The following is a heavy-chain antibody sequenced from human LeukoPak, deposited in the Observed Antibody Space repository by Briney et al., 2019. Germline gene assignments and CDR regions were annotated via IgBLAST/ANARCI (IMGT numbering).Heavy chain of an antibody. Sequence: SQTLSLTCTVSGGSISSGGYYWSWIRQPPGKGLEWIGYIYHSGSTYYNPSLKSRVTISVDRSKNQFSLKLSSVTAADTAVYYCARVAERTWLPYDAAFDIWGLGTMVTVSS. D-gene: IGHD3-9*01. CDR1: GGSISSGGYY. CDR3: ARVAERTWLPYDAAFDI. CDR2: IYHSGST. J-gene: IGHJ3*02. V-gene: IGHV4-30-2*01.